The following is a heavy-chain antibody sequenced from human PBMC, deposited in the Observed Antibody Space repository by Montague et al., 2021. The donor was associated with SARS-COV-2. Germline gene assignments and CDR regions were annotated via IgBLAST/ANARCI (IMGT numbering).Heavy chain of an antibody. J-gene: IGHJ4*02. CDR1: GGSVSSGGYY. CDR2: IYDSGST. CDR3: ARVSLAAAATRSDS. V-gene: IGHV4-61*08. Sequence: SETLSLTCTVSGGSVSSGGYYWSWIRQPPGKGLEWIGYIYDSGSTNYNPSLKSRVTISLDTSKNQFSLKLTSVTAADTAVYYCARVSLAAAATRSDSWGQGTLVTVSS. D-gene: IGHD6-13*01.